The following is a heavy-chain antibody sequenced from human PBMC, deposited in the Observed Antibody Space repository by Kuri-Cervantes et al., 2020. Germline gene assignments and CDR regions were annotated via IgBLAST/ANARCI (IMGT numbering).Heavy chain of an antibody. CDR2: IGDSGTAR. D-gene: IGHD6-19*01. Sequence: GGSLRLSCAASGFTFSSYFMSWVRQAPGKGLEWVSSIGDSGTARYYTDSVKGRFTISRDNAKNSLYLQMNSLRAEDTAVYYCARPAARVRSSGWYPMYYYMDVWGKGTTVTVSS. CDR1: GFTFSSYF. V-gene: IGHV3-21*01. J-gene: IGHJ6*03. CDR3: ARPAARVRSSGWYPMYYYMDV.